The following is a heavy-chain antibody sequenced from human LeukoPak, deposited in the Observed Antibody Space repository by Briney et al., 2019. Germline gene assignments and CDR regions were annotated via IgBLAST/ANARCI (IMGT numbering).Heavy chain of an antibody. D-gene: IGHD3-10*01. CDR3: ARDPGWYYGSGMSPWLDY. Sequence: ASVKVSCKASGYTFTGYYMHWVRQAPGQGLEWMGWINPNSGGTNYAQKFQGRVTMTRDTSISTAYMELSRLRSDDTAVYYCARDPGWYYGSGMSPWLDYWGQGTLVTVPS. CDR1: GYTFTGYY. J-gene: IGHJ4*02. V-gene: IGHV1-2*02. CDR2: INPNSGGT.